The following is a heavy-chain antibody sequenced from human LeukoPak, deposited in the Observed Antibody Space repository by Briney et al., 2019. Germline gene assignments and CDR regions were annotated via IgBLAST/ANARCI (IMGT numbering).Heavy chain of an antibody. J-gene: IGHJ5*02. CDR3: AKGYCSSTSLCNWFDP. CDR1: GFTFSSYD. Sequence: GGSLRLSCAASGFTFSSYDMNWVRQAPGKGLEWVSYISSSGSTIYYADSVKGRFTISRDNAKNSLYLQMNSLRAEDTAVYYCAKGYCSSTSLCNWFDPWGQGTLVTVSS. CDR2: ISSSGSTI. V-gene: IGHV3-48*03. D-gene: IGHD2-2*01.